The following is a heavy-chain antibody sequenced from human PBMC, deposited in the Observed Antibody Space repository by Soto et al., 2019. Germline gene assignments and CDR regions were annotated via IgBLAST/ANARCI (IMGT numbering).Heavy chain of an antibody. CDR2: IYHSGST. CDR1: GGSISSGGPS. J-gene: IGHJ5*02. CDR3: ARGDVANLDP. D-gene: IGHD2-8*01. V-gene: IGHV4-30-2*01. Sequence: PSETLSLTCAVSGGSISSGGPSWTWIRQPPGKGLEWIGYIYHSGSTYYNPSLKSRVTISVDRSKNQFSLKLTSVTAADTAVYYCARGDVANLDPWGHGTLVPVSP.